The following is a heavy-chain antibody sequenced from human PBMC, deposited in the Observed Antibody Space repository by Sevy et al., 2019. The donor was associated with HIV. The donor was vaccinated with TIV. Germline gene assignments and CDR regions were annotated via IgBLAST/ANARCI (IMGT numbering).Heavy chain of an antibody. D-gene: IGHD6-19*01. CDR2: FTGSGTNT. J-gene: IGHJ4*02. Sequence: GGSLRLSCAASGFTFSSYAMSWVRQAPGKGLEWVSSFTGSGTNTFYAYSVKGRFTISRDNSKNTLYLQMNSLRAEDTALYYCAKDSILVAGHFDYWGQGTLVTVSS. V-gene: IGHV3-23*01. CDR1: GFTFSSYA. CDR3: AKDSILVAGHFDY.